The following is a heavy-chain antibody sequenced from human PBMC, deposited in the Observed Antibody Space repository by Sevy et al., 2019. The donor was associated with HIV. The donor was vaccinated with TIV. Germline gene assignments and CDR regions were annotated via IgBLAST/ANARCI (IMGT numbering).Heavy chain of an antibody. CDR2: ISGSGGST. CDR3: ATGYGSGSPPDY. Sequence: GESLKISCAASGFIFNSYAMSWVRQAPGKGLEGGLSISGSGGSTYYADSVKGRLTISRDNFRKMADLQVNNLRAADTAVYYCATGYGSGSPPDYWGQGTLVTVSS. CDR1: GFIFNSYA. V-gene: IGHV3-23*01. D-gene: IGHD3-10*01. J-gene: IGHJ4*02.